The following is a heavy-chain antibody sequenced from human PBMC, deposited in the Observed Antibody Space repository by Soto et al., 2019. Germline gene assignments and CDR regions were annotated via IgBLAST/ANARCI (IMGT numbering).Heavy chain of an antibody. D-gene: IGHD1-26*01. Sequence: QVQLQQSGPGLVKPSQTLSLTCAITGDSVSSNSAGWSWVRQSPSRGLEWLGRTYYRSKWYYEYAVSVRGRITINPDTSKNQYSLQLNSVTPEDTAVYFCARGEQYSGRIFDYWGKEPWSPSPQ. CDR3: ARGEQYSGRIFDY. CDR1: GDSVSSNSAG. V-gene: IGHV6-1*01. CDR2: TYYRSKWYY. J-gene: IGHJ4*01.